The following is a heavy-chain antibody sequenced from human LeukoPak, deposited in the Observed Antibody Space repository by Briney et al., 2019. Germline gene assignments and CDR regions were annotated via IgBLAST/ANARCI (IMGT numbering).Heavy chain of an antibody. V-gene: IGHV4-39*01. Sequence: SETLSLTCTVSGGSISSSSAYWGWIRQPPGKGLEWIGSIYYSKNTYYNPSLKSRVTISADTSKNQFSLTQGSVRATDTAVYYCVSSRGFSYGYFDYWGQGTLVTVSS. D-gene: IGHD5-18*01. J-gene: IGHJ4*02. CDR2: IYYSKNT. CDR3: VSSRGFSYGYFDY. CDR1: GGSISSSSAY.